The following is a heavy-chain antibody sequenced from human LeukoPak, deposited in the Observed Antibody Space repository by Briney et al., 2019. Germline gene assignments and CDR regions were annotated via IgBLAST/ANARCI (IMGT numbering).Heavy chain of an antibody. D-gene: IGHD3-9*01. CDR3: ARGFFDWLSRNWFDP. CDR2: MNPNSGNT. Sequence: ASVKVSCKASGYTFTSYDINWVRQATGQGLEWMGWMNPNSGNTGYAQKFQGRVTITRNTSISTAYMELSSLRSEDTAVYYCARGFFDWLSRNWFDPWGQGTLVTVSS. V-gene: IGHV1-8*03. J-gene: IGHJ5*02. CDR1: GYTFTSYD.